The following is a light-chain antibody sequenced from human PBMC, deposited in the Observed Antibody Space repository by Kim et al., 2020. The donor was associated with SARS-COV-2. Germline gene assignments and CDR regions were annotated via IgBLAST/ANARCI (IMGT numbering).Light chain of an antibody. V-gene: IGKV3-11*01. CDR1: QSVSSY. CDR2: DAS. J-gene: IGKJ5*01. Sequence: EIVLTQSPATLSLSPGERATLSCRASQSVSSYLAWYQQKPGQAPSLLIYDASNRATGIPARFSGSGSGTDFTLTISSLEPEDFAVYYCQQRSNWTPEITFGQGTRLEIK. CDR3: QQRSNWTPEIT.